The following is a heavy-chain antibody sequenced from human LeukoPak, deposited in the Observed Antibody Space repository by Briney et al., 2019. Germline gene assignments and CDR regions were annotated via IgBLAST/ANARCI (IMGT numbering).Heavy chain of an antibody. CDR1: GYTFTSYY. Sequence: ASAKVSCKASGYTFTSYYMHWVRQAPGQGLEWMGIINPSGGSTSYAQKFQGRVTMTRDMSTSTVYMELSSLRSEDTAVYYCARDNRYYDILTGYYHDAFDIWGQGTMVTVSS. D-gene: IGHD3-9*01. V-gene: IGHV1-46*01. CDR3: ARDNRYYDILTGYYHDAFDI. CDR2: INPSGGST. J-gene: IGHJ3*02.